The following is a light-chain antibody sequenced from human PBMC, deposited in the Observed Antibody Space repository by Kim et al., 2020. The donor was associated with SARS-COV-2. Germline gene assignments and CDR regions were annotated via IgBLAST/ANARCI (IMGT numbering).Light chain of an antibody. V-gene: IGKV3-20*01. CDR2: GAS. CDR3: QQDSSSPAT. CDR1: QSVSSNY. Sequence: SPGERAPISCRASQSVSSNYLAWYKQKPGQAPRLLIYGASSRATGIPDRFSGSGYGTDFTLTITRLEPEDFAVYYCQQDSSSPATFGQGTKVDIK. J-gene: IGKJ1*01.